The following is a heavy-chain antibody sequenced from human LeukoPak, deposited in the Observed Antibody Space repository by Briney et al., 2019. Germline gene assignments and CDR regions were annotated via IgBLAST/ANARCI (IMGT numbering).Heavy chain of an antibody. J-gene: IGHJ4*02. CDR2: INPSGGTT. Sequence: ASVKVSRKAFGYSFTSYYMHWVRQAPGQGLEWMGIINPSGGTTSYAQRFQDRVTMTRDTSTSTVYMELSSLRSEDTAVYFCARVRGYSLFDYWGQGILVTVSS. D-gene: IGHD5-18*01. V-gene: IGHV1-46*01. CDR3: ARVRGYSLFDY. CDR1: GYSFTSYY.